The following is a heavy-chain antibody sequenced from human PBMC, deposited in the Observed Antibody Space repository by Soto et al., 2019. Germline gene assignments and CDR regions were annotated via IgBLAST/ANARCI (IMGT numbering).Heavy chain of an antibody. CDR3: ARGLNGYLYYFDY. CDR1: GYTFTSYA. V-gene: IGHV1-3*01. D-gene: IGHD5-18*01. CDR2: INAGNGNT. J-gene: IGHJ4*02. Sequence: QVQLVQSGAEVKKPGASVKVSCKASGYTFTSYAMHWVRQAPGQRLEWMGWINAGNGNTKYSQKFQGRVTITRDTSASTAYMGLSSLRSEDPAVYYCARGLNGYLYYFDYWGQGTLVTVSS.